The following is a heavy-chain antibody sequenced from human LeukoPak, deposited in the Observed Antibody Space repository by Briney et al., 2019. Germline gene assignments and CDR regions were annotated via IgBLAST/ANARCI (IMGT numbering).Heavy chain of an antibody. J-gene: IGHJ5*02. D-gene: IGHD6-19*01. V-gene: IGHV1-2*02. CDR2: INPNSGGT. CDR3: ARGIAVAGTPNWFDP. Sequence: ASVTVSCKASGYTFTGYYMHWVRQAPGQGLEWMGWINPNSGGTNYAQKFQGRVTMTRDTSISTAYMELSRLRSDDTAVYYCARGIAVAGTPNWFDPWGQGTLVTVSS. CDR1: GYTFTGYY.